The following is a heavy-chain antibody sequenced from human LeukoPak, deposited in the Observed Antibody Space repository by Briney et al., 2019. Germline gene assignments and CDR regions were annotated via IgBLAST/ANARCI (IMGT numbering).Heavy chain of an antibody. D-gene: IGHD3-22*01. CDR1: GFTFDDYG. Sequence: PGGSLRLSCAASGFTFDDYGMSWVRQAPGKGLEWVSGINWNGGSTGYADSVKGRFTISRDNAKNSLYLQMNSLRAEDTALYYCARAAPGRELYHYDSSGPTPHYYYYYMDVWGKGTTVTVSS. V-gene: IGHV3-20*04. CDR2: INWNGGST. CDR3: ARAAPGRELYHYDSSGPTPHYYYYYMDV. J-gene: IGHJ6*03.